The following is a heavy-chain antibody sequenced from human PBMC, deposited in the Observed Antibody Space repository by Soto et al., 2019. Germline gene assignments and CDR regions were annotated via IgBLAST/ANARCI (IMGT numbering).Heavy chain of an antibody. D-gene: IGHD5-12*01. CDR1: GGSVSSGSYY. V-gene: IGHV4-61*01. Sequence: PSETLSLTCTVSGGSVSSGSYYWSWIRQPPGKGLEWIGYIYYSGSTNYNPSLKSRVTISVDTSKNQFSLKLSSVTAADTAVYYCARSGYSGYDFRPEEIFDYWGQGTLVTVSS. CDR3: ARSGYSGYDFRPEEIFDY. CDR2: IYYSGST. J-gene: IGHJ4*02.